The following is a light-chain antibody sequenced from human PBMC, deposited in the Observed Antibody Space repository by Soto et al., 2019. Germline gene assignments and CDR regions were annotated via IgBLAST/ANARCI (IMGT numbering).Light chain of an antibody. V-gene: IGKV3-11*01. CDR1: QSVSIY. Sequence: EIVLTQSPATLSLSPGERATLSCRASQSVSIYLAWYQQKPGQAPRLLIYDTSNRATGIPARFSGSGSGTDFTLTISSLEPEDFAIYYCQHRSNWPTIFGGGTKVEIK. J-gene: IGKJ4*01. CDR2: DTS. CDR3: QHRSNWPTI.